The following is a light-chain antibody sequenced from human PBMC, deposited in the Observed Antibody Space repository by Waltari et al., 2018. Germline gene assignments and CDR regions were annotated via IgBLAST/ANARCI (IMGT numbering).Light chain of an antibody. CDR2: GDS. J-gene: IGLJ2*01. Sequence: SYVLTQLPSVSVAPGKTARIICGGKDVGSKSVHWYQQKPGHAPVLIGYGDSGQPPGVPGRFSGSKSGDTATLTVSRVEAGDEADYYCQVYYTNSDHVVFGGGTKLTVL. V-gene: IGLV3-21*03. CDR3: QVYYTNSDHVV. CDR1: DVGSKS.